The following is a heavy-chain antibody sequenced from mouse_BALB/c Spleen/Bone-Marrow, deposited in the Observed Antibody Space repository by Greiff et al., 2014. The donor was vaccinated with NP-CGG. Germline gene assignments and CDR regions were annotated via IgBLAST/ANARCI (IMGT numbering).Heavy chain of an antibody. CDR2: INPGSGGA. CDR3: ARFGRYYFDY. V-gene: IGHV1-54*01. CDR1: GYAFTNYL. J-gene: IGHJ2*01. Sequence: QVTLKESGAELVRPGTAVNVSCKASGYAFTNYLIEWVKQRPGQGLEWIGVINPGSGGANYNEKFKGKATLTADKSSSTAYMQLSSLTSDDSAVYFCARFGRYYFDYWGQGTTLTVSS.